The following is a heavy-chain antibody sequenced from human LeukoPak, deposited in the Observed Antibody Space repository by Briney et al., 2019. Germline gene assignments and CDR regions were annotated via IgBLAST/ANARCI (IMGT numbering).Heavy chain of an antibody. Sequence: SVKVSCKASGGTFSSYAISWVQQAPGQGLEWMGGIIPIFGTANYAQKFQGRVTITTDESTSTVYMELSSLRSEDTAVYYCAREGNDITIFGVATPNWFDPWGQGTLVTVSS. CDR1: GGTFSSYA. CDR3: AREGNDITIFGVATPNWFDP. J-gene: IGHJ5*02. V-gene: IGHV1-69*05. D-gene: IGHD3-3*01. CDR2: IIPIFGTA.